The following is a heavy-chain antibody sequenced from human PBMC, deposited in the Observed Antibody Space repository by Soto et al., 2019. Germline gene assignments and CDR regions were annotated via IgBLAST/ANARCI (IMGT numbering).Heavy chain of an antibody. CDR3: AREDYYDTGYYVV. J-gene: IGHJ4*02. CDR2: IYTSGTT. D-gene: IGHD3-9*01. CDR1: GRSMSGYY. V-gene: IGHV4-4*07. Sequence: SETLSLTCTVSGRSMSGYYWSWIRQPAGERLEWIGRIYTSGTTDFNPSLKGRVTMSVDTSKNQFSLRLTSVTAADTALYYCAREDYYDTGYYVVWGQGTQVTVSS.